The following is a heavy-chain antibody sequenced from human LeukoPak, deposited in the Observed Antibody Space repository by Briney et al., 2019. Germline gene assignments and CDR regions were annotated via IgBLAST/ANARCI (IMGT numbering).Heavy chain of an antibody. CDR3: ARDPGYSSGWFDY. CDR2: ISASSNFI. V-gene: IGHV3-21*01. Sequence: PGGSLRLSCVVSGFTFSSYSMSWVRQAPGKGLEWFSSISASSNFISYADSVKGRFTISRDNAKKSLYLQMNSVRAEDTAVYYCARDPGYSSGWFDYWGQGALVTVSS. J-gene: IGHJ4*02. CDR1: GFTFSSYS. D-gene: IGHD6-19*01.